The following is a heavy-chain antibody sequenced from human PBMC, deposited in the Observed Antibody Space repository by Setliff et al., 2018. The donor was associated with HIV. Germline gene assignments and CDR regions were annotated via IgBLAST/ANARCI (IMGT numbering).Heavy chain of an antibody. D-gene: IGHD3-22*01. Sequence: GGSLRLSCAASGFTFSSYWMSWVRQAPGKGLEWVANIKQDGSEKYNVASVKGRFTISRDNAKKSLYLQMNSLRAEDTAVYYCARVAGAYYYDTSGAAGAFDIWGQGTMVTVS. J-gene: IGHJ3*02. CDR3: ARVAGAYYYDTSGAAGAFDI. CDR2: IKQDGSEK. V-gene: IGHV3-7*05. CDR1: GFTFSSYW.